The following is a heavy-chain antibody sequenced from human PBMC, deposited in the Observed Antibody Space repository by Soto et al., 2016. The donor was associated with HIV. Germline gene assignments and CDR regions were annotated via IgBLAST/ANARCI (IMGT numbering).Heavy chain of an antibody. V-gene: IGHV1-2*02. J-gene: IGHJ5*02. CDR2: INPDSGGT. CDR3: AIVYYYQSGWFDP. D-gene: IGHD3-10*01. CDR1: GYTFTGYY. Sequence: QVQLVQSGAEVKKPGASVKVSCKASGYTFTGYYMHWVRQAPGQGLEWMGWINPDSGGTNYAQKFQGRVAMTRDTSKTTAYMELRRLRSDDTAIYYCAIVYYYQSGWFDPWGQGSLVIVS.